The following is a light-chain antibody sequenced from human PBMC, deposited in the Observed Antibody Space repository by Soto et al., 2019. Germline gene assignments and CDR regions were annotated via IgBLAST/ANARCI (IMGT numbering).Light chain of an antibody. CDR1: QDMSNY. Sequence: DIQMTQSPSSLSASVGDRVTITCQASQDMSNYLNWYQQKPGKAPKLLIYDASYLETGVPSRFSGSGSGTDFTFTISSLQPEDIATYYCQQYDNLPLTFGGGTKVEIK. J-gene: IGKJ4*01. CDR2: DAS. V-gene: IGKV1-33*01. CDR3: QQYDNLPLT.